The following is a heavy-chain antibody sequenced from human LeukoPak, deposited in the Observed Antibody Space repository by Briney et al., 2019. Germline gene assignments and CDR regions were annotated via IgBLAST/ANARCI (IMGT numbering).Heavy chain of an antibody. D-gene: IGHD5-24*01. V-gene: IGHV3-48*02. Sequence: GRSLRLSCAASGFTFSSHNMNWVRQAPGKGLEWVSYISSSSSTIYYADSVKGRFTISRDNAKNSLYLQMNSLRDEDTAVYYCAREREERWLQLVDYWGQGTLVTVSS. J-gene: IGHJ4*02. CDR2: ISSSSSTI. CDR3: AREREERWLQLVDY. CDR1: GFTFSSHN.